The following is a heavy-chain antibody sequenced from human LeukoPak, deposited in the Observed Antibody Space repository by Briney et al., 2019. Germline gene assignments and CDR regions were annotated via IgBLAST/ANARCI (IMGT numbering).Heavy chain of an antibody. D-gene: IGHD6-19*01. CDR2: IKQDGSEK. V-gene: IGHV3-7*01. J-gene: IGHJ4*02. Sequence: GGSLRLSCAASGVTFSSYWMSWVRQAPGKGLEWGANIKQDGSEKYYVDSVKGRFTISRDNAKNSLYLQMNSLRAEETGVYYCARVSSGWHRSYFHYWGQGTLDTVSS. CDR3: ARVSSGWHRSYFHY. CDR1: GVTFSSYW.